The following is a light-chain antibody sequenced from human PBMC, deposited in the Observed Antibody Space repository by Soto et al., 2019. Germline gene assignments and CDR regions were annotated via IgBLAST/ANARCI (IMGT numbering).Light chain of an antibody. V-gene: IGKV3-20*01. J-gene: IGKJ1*01. CDR3: QPYNSSPRT. CDR2: GAS. CDR1: QSVSSSY. Sequence: EIVLTQSPGTLSLSPGERATLSCRASQSVSSSYLAWYQQKPGQAPSLLIYGASTRATDIPDRFSGSGSGTDFTLTISRLEPEDFAVYYCQPYNSSPRTFGQRTKVDIK.